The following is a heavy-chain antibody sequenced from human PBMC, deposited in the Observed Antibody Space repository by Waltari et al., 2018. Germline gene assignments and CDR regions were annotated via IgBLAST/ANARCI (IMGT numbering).Heavy chain of an antibody. V-gene: IGHV4-34*01. J-gene: IGHJ4*02. Sequence: QVQLQQWGAGLLKPSETLSLTCAVYGGSFSGYYWSWIRQPPGKGLEWSGEINHRGSANYNPSLKSRVTISVDTSKNQFSLKLSSVTAADTAVYYCARRRYSLLWFGELLSHFDYWGQGTLVTVSS. CDR3: ARRRYSLLWFGELLSHFDY. CDR2: INHRGSA. D-gene: IGHD3-10*01. CDR1: GGSFSGYY.